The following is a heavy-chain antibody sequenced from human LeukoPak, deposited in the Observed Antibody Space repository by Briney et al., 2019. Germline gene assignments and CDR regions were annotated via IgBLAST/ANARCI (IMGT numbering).Heavy chain of an antibody. CDR1: GGSISSYY. CDR3: ARNSRGWRNWFDP. V-gene: IGHV4-59*01. CDR2: IYYSGST. Sequence: SETLSLTCTVSGGSISSYYWSWIRQPPGKGLEWIGYIYYSGSTNYNPSLKSRVTISVDTSKNQFSLKLSSVTAADTAVYYCARNSRGWRNWFDPWGQGTPVTVSS. J-gene: IGHJ5*02. D-gene: IGHD6-19*01.